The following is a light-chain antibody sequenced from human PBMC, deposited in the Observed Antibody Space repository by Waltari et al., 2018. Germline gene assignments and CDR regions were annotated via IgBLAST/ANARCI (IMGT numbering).Light chain of an antibody. Sequence: DIQMTQSPSTLSASVGDRVTITRRASQNITKWLAWYQQKPGRAPKVLIDDASILKSGVPSRFSGSGSGTDFTLTISGLQPDDVATYYCQHYQNFSRAFGQGTKVEI. V-gene: IGKV1-5*01. J-gene: IGKJ1*01. CDR2: DAS. CDR1: QNITKW. CDR3: QHYQNFSRA.